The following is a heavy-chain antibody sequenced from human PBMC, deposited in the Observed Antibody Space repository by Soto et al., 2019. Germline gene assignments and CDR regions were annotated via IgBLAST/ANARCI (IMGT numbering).Heavy chain of an antibody. D-gene: IGHD7-27*01. CDR3: ARGVLANGGPENWLDP. J-gene: IGHJ5*02. V-gene: IGHV4-31*03. CDR2: IYYSGSA. CDR1: GASISRGAYY. Sequence: SETLSLTCSVSGASISRGAYYWSWIRQHPGKGLEWIGNIYYSGSAYYNPSLKSRVAISVDTSQNQFSLRLSSVTAADTAVYYCARGVLANGGPENWLDPWGEGTRVTVGS.